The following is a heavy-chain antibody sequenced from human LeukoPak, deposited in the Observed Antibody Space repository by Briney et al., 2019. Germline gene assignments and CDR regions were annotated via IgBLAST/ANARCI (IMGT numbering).Heavy chain of an antibody. CDR2: ISSDASNQ. V-gene: IGHV3-30*18. Sequence: PGGSLRLSCAASGFTFSTYGMHWVRQAPGKGLEWVAVISSDASNQHYTDSVKGRFAISRDNSRNTLYLQMNSLRYEDTAVYYCAKDGCSGGSCQADYWGQGTLVTVSS. CDR3: AKDGCSGGSCQADY. CDR1: GFTFSTYG. J-gene: IGHJ4*02. D-gene: IGHD2-15*01.